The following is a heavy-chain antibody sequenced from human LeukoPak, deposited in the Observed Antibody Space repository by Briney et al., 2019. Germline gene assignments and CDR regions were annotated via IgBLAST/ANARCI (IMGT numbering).Heavy chain of an antibody. V-gene: IGHV3-30*02. D-gene: IGHD4-17*01. Sequence: GGSLRLSCAASGFTFSSYGMHWVRQAPGKGLEWVAFIRYDGSNKCYADSVKGRFTISRDNSKNTLYLQMNSLRAEDTAVYYCAKLPLRWATVTTMGSFCWGQGTLVTVSS. J-gene: IGHJ4*02. CDR2: IRYDGSNK. CDR1: GFTFSSYG. CDR3: AKLPLRWATVTTMGSFC.